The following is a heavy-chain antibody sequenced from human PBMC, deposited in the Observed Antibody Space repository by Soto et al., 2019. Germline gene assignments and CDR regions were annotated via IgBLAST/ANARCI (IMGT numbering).Heavy chain of an antibody. V-gene: IGHV4-39*01. Sequence: SGTLALTCTVSGGTICSWSYDWAWIPQHQGKRLEWNRSIYYSGSTNYNPSLKSRVTISVDTSKNQFSLKLSSVTAADTAVYYCARHGPGSGYYTGQIHSYYYYYMDVWGKGTTVTVSS. CDR2: IYYSGST. CDR3: ARHGPGSGYYTGQIHSYYYYYMDV. D-gene: IGHD3-3*01. J-gene: IGHJ6*03. CDR1: GGTICSWSYD.